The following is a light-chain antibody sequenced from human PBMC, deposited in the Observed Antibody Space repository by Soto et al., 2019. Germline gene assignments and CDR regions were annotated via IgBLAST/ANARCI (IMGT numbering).Light chain of an antibody. CDR2: GAF. V-gene: IGKV3D-15*01. CDR1: QSVSNN. CDR3: QQYNSWPRT. J-gene: IGKJ1*01. Sequence: EIVLTQSPGTLSLSPGERATLSCRASQSVSNNYLAWYQQKPGQAPRLLIYGAFNRATGIPARFSGSGSGTEFTLTINSLQTEDFGLYYCQQYNSWPRTFGQGTKVDIK.